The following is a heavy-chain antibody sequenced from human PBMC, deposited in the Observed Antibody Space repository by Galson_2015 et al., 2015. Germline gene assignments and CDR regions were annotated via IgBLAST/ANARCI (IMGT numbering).Heavy chain of an antibody. CDR1: GFTFSSYA. Sequence: SLRLSCAASGFTFSSYAMHWVRQAPGKGLEWVAVISYDGSNKYYADSVKSRFTISRDNSKSTLYLQMNSLRAEDTAVYYCARVAFWDGVVISPTNYYYGMDVWGQGTTVTVSS. CDR3: ARVAFWDGVVISPTNYYYGMDV. CDR2: ISYDGSNK. D-gene: IGHD3-3*01. J-gene: IGHJ6*02. V-gene: IGHV3-30-3*01.